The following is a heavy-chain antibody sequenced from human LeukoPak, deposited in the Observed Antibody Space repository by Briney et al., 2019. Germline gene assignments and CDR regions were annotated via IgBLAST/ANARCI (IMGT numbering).Heavy chain of an antibody. CDR2: ISGSGGST. CDR3: AKVSYGSGSCFDY. CDR1: GFTFSSYA. V-gene: IGHV3-23*01. Sequence: SGVSLRLSCAASGFTFSSYAMSWLRQAPGKGRVWVSAISGSGGSTYYAVSVKGRFTISRYNSKNTLYLQMNSLRAEDTAVYYCAKVSYGSGSCFDYWGQGTLVTVSS. J-gene: IGHJ4*02. D-gene: IGHD3-10*01.